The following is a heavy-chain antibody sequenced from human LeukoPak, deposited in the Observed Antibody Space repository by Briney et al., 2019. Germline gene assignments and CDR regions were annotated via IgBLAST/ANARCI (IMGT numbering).Heavy chain of an antibody. CDR1: EYTFTSYA. J-gene: IGHJ5*02. Sequence: GASVKLSCKASEYTFTSYAMHWVRQAPGQRLEWMGWINAGNGNTKYSQKFQGRVTITRDTSASTAYMELSSLRSEDTAVYYCARAIVVVPAAMAGLYNWFDPWGQGTLVTVSS. CDR2: INAGNGNT. CDR3: ARAIVVVPAAMAGLYNWFDP. D-gene: IGHD2-2*01. V-gene: IGHV1-3*01.